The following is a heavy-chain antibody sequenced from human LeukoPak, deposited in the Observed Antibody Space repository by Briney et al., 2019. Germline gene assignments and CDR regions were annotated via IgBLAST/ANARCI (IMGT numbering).Heavy chain of an antibody. D-gene: IGHD5-12*01. Sequence: SQTLSLTCAVSGGSISSGGYSWSWIRQHPGKGLEWIGYIYYSGSTYYNPSLKSRVTISVDTSKNQFSLKLSSVTAADTAVYYCARTSSRIVATMLDYWGQGTLVTVSS. CDR2: IYYSGST. J-gene: IGHJ4*02. V-gene: IGHV4-31*11. CDR3: ARTSSRIVATMLDY. CDR1: GGSISSGGYS.